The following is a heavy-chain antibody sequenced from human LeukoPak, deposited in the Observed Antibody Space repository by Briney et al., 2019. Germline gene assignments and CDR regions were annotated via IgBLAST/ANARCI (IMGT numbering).Heavy chain of an antibody. D-gene: IGHD5-18*01. CDR1: GGSISSYY. J-gene: IGHJ5*02. CDR3: GRQEVRGYSYGYSFWFDP. V-gene: IGHV4-59*08. Sequence: SETLSLTCTLSGGSISSYYWSWIRHPPGKGLEWIGYIYYSGSTNYNPSLKSRVTISVDTSKNQFYLKLSSVTAADTAVYYCGRQEVRGYSYGYSFWFDPWGQGTLVTVSS. CDR2: IYYSGST.